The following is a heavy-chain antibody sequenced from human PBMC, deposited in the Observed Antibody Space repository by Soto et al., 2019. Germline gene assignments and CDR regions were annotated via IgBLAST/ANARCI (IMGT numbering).Heavy chain of an antibody. CDR2: ISAYNGNT. J-gene: IGHJ5*01. CDR1: GYTFTSYG. CDR3: ASLQVTTVNQNWFAS. V-gene: IGHV1-18*01. D-gene: IGHD4-17*01. Sequence: ASVKVSCKASGYTFTSYGISWVRQAPGQGLEWMGWISAYNGNTNYAQKLQGRVTMTTDTSTSTAYMELRSLRSDDTAVYYCASLQVTTVNQNWFASWGQGTLVIVSS.